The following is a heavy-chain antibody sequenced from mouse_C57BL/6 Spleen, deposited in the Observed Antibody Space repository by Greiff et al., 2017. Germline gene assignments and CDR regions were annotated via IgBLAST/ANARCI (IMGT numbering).Heavy chain of an antibody. Sequence: EVMLVESEGGLVQPGSSMKLSCTASGFTFSDYYMAWVRQVPEKGLEWVANINYDGSSTYYLDSLKSRFIISRDNAKNILYLQMSSLKSEDTATYYCARDRGSSYGCFDVWGTGTTVTVSS. CDR2: INYDGSST. D-gene: IGHD1-1*01. J-gene: IGHJ1*03. CDR1: GFTFSDYY. V-gene: IGHV5-16*01. CDR3: ARDRGSSYGCFDV.